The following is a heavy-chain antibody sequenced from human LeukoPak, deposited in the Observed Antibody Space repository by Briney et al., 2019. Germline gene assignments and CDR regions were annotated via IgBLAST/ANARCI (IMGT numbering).Heavy chain of an antibody. CDR1: GFTVSDNY. CDR3: AKRSSWYDNNNYFDY. V-gene: IGHV3-66*04. J-gene: IGHJ4*02. D-gene: IGHD6-13*01. Sequence: GGSLRLSCAASGFTVSDNYMTWVRQAPGKGLEWVSVIYSDGTTYYGDSVKGRFTISRDNSKNTLYLQMNSLRAEDTAVYYCAKRSSWYDNNNYFDYWGQGTLVTVSS. CDR2: IYSDGTT.